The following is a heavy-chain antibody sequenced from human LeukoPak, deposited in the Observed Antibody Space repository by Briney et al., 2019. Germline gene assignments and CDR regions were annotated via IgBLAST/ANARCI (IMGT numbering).Heavy chain of an antibody. V-gene: IGHV3-30*03. CDR3: ARDRDWYTFDS. J-gene: IGHJ4*02. CDR1: GFTFSSYG. Sequence: GGSLRLSCAASGFTFSSYGMHWVRQAPGKGLEWVAVISYDGSNKYYADSVKGRFTISRDNAKNSLYLQMNSLRAEDTAVYYCARDRDWYTFDSWGQGVLVTVSS. CDR2: ISYDGSNK. D-gene: IGHD1-1*01.